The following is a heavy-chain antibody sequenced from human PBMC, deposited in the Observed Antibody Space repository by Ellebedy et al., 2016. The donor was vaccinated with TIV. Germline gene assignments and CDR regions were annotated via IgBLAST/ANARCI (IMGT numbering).Heavy chain of an antibody. J-gene: IGHJ5*02. V-gene: IGHV4-39*07. CDR1: GGSISSTSYY. D-gene: IGHD4-17*01. CDR2: IYYSGST. Sequence: SETLSLXXTVSGGSISSTSYYWGWIRQAPGKGLEWLGSIYYSGSTYYNPSLKSRVTISVDTSKNQFSLKLSSVTAADTAVYYCARVSPDDYGDYGAGGWFDPWGQGTLVTVSS. CDR3: ARVSPDDYGDYGAGGWFDP.